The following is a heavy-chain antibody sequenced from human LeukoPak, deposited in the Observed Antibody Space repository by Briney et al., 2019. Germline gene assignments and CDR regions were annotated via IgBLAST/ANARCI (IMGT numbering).Heavy chain of an antibody. CDR1: GFSFSSHW. V-gene: IGHV3-7*01. Sequence: GGSLRLSCAASGFSFSSHWMSWVRQAPGKGLQWVAHIKEDGSEKRYVDSVKGRFTISRDSASLYLQMNSLRAEDTAVYYCARAPRGGYSGSYLDYWGQGTLVTVSS. J-gene: IGHJ4*02. D-gene: IGHD1-26*01. CDR2: IKEDGSEK. CDR3: ARAPRGGYSGSYLDY.